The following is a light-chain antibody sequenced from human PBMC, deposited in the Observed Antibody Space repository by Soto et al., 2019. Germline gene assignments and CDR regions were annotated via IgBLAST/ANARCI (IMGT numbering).Light chain of an antibody. J-gene: IGKJ2*01. Sequence: EIVLTQSPATLSLSPGERATLSCRASQSVSSYLAWYQQKPVQAPRLLIYDASNRATGIPARFSGSGSGTDFSRTISSLVPKAFALYYCQQRSNWPPYTFGHGTKLEIK. CDR1: QSVSSY. CDR2: DAS. V-gene: IGKV3-11*01. CDR3: QQRSNWPPYT.